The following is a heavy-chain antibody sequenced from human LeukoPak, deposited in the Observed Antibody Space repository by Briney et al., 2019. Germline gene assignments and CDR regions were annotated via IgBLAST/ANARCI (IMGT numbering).Heavy chain of an antibody. Sequence: SETLSLTCAVYGGSFSGYYWSWIRQPPGKGLEWIGEINHSGSTNYNPSLKSRVTISVDTSKNQFSLKLSSVTAADTAVYYCARGTATVTRLPFDYWGQGTLVTVSS. CDR3: ARGTATVTRLPFDY. J-gene: IGHJ4*02. D-gene: IGHD4-17*01. CDR2: INHSGST. CDR1: GGSFSGYY. V-gene: IGHV4-34*01.